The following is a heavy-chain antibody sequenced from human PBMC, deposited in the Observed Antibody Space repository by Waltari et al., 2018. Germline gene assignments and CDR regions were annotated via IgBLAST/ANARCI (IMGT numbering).Heavy chain of an antibody. D-gene: IGHD4-17*01. J-gene: IGHJ2*01. CDR3: AKADFGDPFWYFDL. CDR2: MTADGRSR. Sequence: EVQLLESGGDLVQPGGSLRLACAAPGFSFSNYPMAWVRQAPGKGLEWVSTMTADGRSRNYADSVKGRFTISRDNSQNTLDLQMNTLRAEDTAVYFCAKADFGDPFWYFDLWGRGTLVTV. V-gene: IGHV3-23*01. CDR1: GFSFSNYP.